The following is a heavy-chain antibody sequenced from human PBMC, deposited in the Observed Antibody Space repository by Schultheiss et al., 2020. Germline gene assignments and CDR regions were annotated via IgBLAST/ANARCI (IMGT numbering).Heavy chain of an antibody. CDR3: ARHSHFYSNYGYYYYYYMDV. J-gene: IGHJ6*03. D-gene: IGHD4-11*01. CDR2: IYHSGST. Sequence: GSLRLSCAVSGGSISSSNWWSWVRQPPGKGLEWIGEIYHSGSTNYNPSLKSRVAMSVDTSKNQFSLKVSSVTAADTAVYYCARHSHFYSNYGYYYYYYMDVWGKGTTVTVSS. V-gene: IGHV4-4*02. CDR1: GGSISSSNW.